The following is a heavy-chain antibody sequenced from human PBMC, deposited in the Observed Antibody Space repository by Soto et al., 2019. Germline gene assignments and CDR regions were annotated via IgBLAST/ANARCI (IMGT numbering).Heavy chain of an antibody. Sequence: GGSLRLSCAASGFTFSSYSMNWVRQAPGKGLEWVSYITSSSYTIYYADSVRGRFTISRDNAKNSLYLQMNSLRDEDSAVYYCARGEVGATTDLKSLFDSWGQGTVVTVSS. J-gene: IGHJ4*02. V-gene: IGHV3-48*02. CDR3: ARGEVGATTDLKSLFDS. CDR1: GFTFSSYS. CDR2: ITSSSYTI. D-gene: IGHD1-26*01.